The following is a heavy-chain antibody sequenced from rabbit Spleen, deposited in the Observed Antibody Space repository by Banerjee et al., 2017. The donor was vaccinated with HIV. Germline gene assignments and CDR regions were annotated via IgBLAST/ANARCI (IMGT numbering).Heavy chain of an antibody. V-gene: IGHV1S45*01. CDR2: INTYTGKS. CDR1: GFSFSDRDV. CDR3: ARVSESSGWGEDL. J-gene: IGHJ4*01. D-gene: IGHD4-1*01. Sequence: QEQLEESGGGLVKPEGSLTLTCKASGFSFSDRDVMCWVRQAPGKGLEWIACINTYTGKSVYASWATGRFTISKTSSTTVTLQMTSLTVADTATYFCARVSESSGWGEDLWGQGTLVTVS.